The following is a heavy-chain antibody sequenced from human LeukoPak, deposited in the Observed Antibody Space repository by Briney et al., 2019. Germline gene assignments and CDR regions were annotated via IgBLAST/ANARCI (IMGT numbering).Heavy chain of an antibody. J-gene: IGHJ6*03. Sequence: PSETLSLTCTVSGDSISSGDYYWSWIRQPAGKGLEWIGRISSSGSTNYNPSLKSRVTISVDTSKNQFSLKLSSVTAADTAVYYCARPLYYYYYMDVWGKGTTVTISS. V-gene: IGHV4-61*02. CDR3: ARPLYYYYYMDV. CDR1: GDSISSGDYY. CDR2: ISSSGST.